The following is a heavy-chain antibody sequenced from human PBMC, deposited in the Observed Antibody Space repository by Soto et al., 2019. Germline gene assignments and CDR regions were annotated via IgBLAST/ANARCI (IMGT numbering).Heavy chain of an antibody. Sequence: QVQLVESGGGVVQPGRSLRLSCAASGFTFSSYAMHWVRQAPGKGLEWVAVISYDGSNKYYADSVKGRFTISRDNSKNTLYLQMNSLRAEDTAVYYCASLPVDTAMVFDYWGQGTLVTVSS. CDR2: ISYDGSNK. V-gene: IGHV3-30-3*01. CDR1: GFTFSSYA. CDR3: ASLPVDTAMVFDY. J-gene: IGHJ4*02. D-gene: IGHD5-18*01.